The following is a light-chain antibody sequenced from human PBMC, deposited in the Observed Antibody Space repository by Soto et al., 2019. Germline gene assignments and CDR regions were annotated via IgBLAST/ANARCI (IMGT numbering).Light chain of an antibody. V-gene: IGKV3-15*01. CDR3: QQSNNWPPDRT. CDR2: GAS. Sequence: EIVMTQSPATLSVSPGERATLSCRASQSVSSNLAWYQQKPGQAPRLLVYGASTRATGIPARFSGSGSGTELTLTISCLQSEDLAIYFYQQSNNWPPDRTFGQGTKVEIK. CDR1: QSVSSN. J-gene: IGKJ1*01.